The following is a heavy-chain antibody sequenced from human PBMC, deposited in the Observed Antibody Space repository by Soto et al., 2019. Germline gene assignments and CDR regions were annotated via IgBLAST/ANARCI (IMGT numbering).Heavy chain of an antibody. D-gene: IGHD1-26*01. CDR2: THGSGIT. Sequence: QVQLQESGPGLVKPSETLSLTCTVSGGSITGYHWSWIRQPPGKGRERIGYTHGSGITNYNPSHQSRVTIQVDTSKNHFSLELSSVTASDTAVYYCASYIEGGGGRGYWGQGHLLTVSS. V-gene: IGHV4-59*01. CDR1: GGSITGYH. CDR3: ASYIEGGGGRGY. J-gene: IGHJ4*02.